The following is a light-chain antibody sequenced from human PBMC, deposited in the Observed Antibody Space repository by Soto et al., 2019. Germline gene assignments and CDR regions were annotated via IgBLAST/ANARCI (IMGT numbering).Light chain of an antibody. CDR2: XXX. Sequence: QAVVTQEPSLTVSPGGTVTLTCDSSTGAVTSGHYPYWIQQKPGQAPRTLIXXXXXXQXWTPXRFSGLLLGGKAALTLSDAQPEDEADYYCLLAYGGGRPYVFGTGTKVTVL. CDR1: TGAVTSGHY. V-gene: IGLV7-46*01. J-gene: IGLJ1*01. CDR3: LLAYGGGRPYV.